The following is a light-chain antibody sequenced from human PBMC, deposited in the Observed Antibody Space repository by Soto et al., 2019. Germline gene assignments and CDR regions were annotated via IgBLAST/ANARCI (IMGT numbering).Light chain of an antibody. CDR2: KAS. CDR1: QSISSW. CDR3: QQAWT. Sequence: DIQMTQSPSTLSASVGHRATITCRASQSISSWLAWYQQKPGKAPKLLIYKASSLESGVPSRFSGSGSGTEFTLTISSLQPDDFATYYCQQAWTFGQGTKVDI. V-gene: IGKV1-5*03. J-gene: IGKJ1*01.